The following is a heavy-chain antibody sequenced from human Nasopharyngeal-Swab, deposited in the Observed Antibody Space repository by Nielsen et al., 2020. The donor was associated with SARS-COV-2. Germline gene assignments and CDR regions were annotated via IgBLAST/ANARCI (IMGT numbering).Heavy chain of an antibody. D-gene: IGHD2-15*01. J-gene: IGHJ2*01. CDR2: IKQDGSEK. CDR3: ARERDKTDL. Sequence: WIRQPPGKGLEWVANIKQDGSEKYYVDSVKGRFTISRDNAKNSLYLQMNSLRAEDTAVYYCARERDKTDLWGRGTLVTVSS. V-gene: IGHV3-7*01.